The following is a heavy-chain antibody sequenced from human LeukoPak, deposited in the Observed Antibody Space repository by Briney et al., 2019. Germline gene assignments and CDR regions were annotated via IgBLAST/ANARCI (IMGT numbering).Heavy chain of an antibody. V-gene: IGHV1-18*01. CDR1: GYTFTSYG. J-gene: IGHJ4*02. CDR2: ISAYNGNT. Sequence: ASVKVSCKASGYTFTSYGISWVRQAPGQGLEWMGWISAYNGNTDYAQKFQGRVTMTTDTSTSTAYMELRSLRSDDTAVYYCAREHYYGSGSFPVSFGYWGQGTLVTVSS. CDR3: AREHYYGSGSFPVSFGY. D-gene: IGHD3-10*01.